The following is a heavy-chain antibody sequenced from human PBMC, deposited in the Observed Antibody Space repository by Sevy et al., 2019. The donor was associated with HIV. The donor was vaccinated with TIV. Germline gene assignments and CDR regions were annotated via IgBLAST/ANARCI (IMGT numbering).Heavy chain of an antibody. Sequence: ASVKVSCKAYGYTFSDYYMHWVRQAPGQGLEWMGWINPNRGGTNYAHKFQGRVTMTRDTSVSTAYMELSSLRSDDTAIYYCARGMSAYLLANGMDVWGQGTTVTVSS. CDR2: INPNRGGT. V-gene: IGHV1-2*07. D-gene: IGHD3-3*01. J-gene: IGHJ6*02. CDR1: GYTFSDYY. CDR3: ARGMSAYLLANGMDV.